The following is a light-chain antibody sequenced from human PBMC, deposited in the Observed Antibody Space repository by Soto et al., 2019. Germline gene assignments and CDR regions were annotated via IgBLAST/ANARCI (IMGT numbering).Light chain of an antibody. V-gene: IGLV1-40*01. CDR3: SSYTSSSTRV. CDR1: RSNIGAGYD. J-gene: IGLJ1*01. Sequence: QSVLTQPPSVSGAPGQRVTISCTGSRSNIGAGYDVHWYQQLPGTAPKLLIYGTNNRPSGVPDRFSGSKSGMSASLAITGLQAADEANYYCSSYTSSSTRVFGTGTKLTVL. CDR2: GTN.